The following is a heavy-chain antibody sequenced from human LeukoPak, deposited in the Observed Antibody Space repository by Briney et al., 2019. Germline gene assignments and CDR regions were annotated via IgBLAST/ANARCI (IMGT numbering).Heavy chain of an antibody. CDR1: GFTFSSYS. D-gene: IGHD1-20*01. CDR2: ISSSSSYI. CDR3: ARSITGSWLDY. Sequence: GGSLRLSCAASGFTFSSYSMNWVRQAPGKGLEWVSSISSSSSYIYYADSVKGRFTISRDNAKNSLYLQMDSLRAEDTAVYYCARSITGSWLDYWGQGTLVTVSS. V-gene: IGHV3-21*01. J-gene: IGHJ4*02.